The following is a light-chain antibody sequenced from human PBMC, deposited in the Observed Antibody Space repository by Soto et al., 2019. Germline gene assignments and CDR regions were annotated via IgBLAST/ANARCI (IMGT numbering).Light chain of an antibody. CDR2: GNH. Sequence: QSVLTQPPSASGTPGLRVTISCSGSSSNIMSNTVNWYQVLPGTAPKVLIQGNHQRPSGVPARFSGSKSGTSASLAISGLQSEDEADYYCAAWDDSLNAYVFGTGTKLTVL. J-gene: IGLJ1*01. CDR1: SSNIMSNT. V-gene: IGLV1-44*01. CDR3: AAWDDSLNAYV.